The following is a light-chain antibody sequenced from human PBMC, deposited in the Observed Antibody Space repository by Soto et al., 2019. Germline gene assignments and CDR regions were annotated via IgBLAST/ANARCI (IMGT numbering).Light chain of an antibody. CDR1: QRLNRW. CDR2: DAS. V-gene: IGKV1-5*01. CDR3: QQYNAYSWT. Sequence: DIEMSQSPSSLSASVGDRVTITCRASQRLNRWLAWYQQKPGKAPKLLIYDASRLQSGVPSRCSGSGSGTEFALTISSLQPDDFATYYWQQYNAYSWTFGPGTQVECK. J-gene: IGKJ1*01.